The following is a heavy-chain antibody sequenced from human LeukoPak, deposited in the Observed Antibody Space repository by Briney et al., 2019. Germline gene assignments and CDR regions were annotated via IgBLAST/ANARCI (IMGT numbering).Heavy chain of an antibody. J-gene: IGHJ4*02. CDR1: GFTFSSYG. Sequence: PGGSLRLSCAASGFTFSSYGMHWVRQAPGKGLEWVAFIRYDGSNKYYADSVKGRFTISRDNSKNTLYLQMNSLRAEDTAVYYCTTSLPILAIFGVVITPFDYWGQGTLVTVSS. CDR2: IRYDGSNK. V-gene: IGHV3-30*02. CDR3: TTSLPILAIFGVVITPFDY. D-gene: IGHD3-3*01.